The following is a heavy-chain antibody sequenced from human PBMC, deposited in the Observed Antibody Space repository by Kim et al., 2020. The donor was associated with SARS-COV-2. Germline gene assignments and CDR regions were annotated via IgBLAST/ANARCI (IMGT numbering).Heavy chain of an antibody. D-gene: IGHD3-9*01. V-gene: IGHV3-21*01. J-gene: IGHJ6*02. CDR1: GFTFSSYS. Sequence: GGSLRLSCAASGFTFSSYSMNWVRQAPGKGLEWVSSISSSSSYIYYADSVKGRFTISRDNAKNSLYLQMNSLRAEDTAVYYFARSYYGILTAGYYYGMDVWGQGTTVTVSS. CDR3: ARSYYGILTAGYYYGMDV. CDR2: ISSSSSYI.